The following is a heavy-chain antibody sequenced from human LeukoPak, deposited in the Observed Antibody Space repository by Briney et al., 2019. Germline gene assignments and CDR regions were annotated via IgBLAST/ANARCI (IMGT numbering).Heavy chain of an antibody. V-gene: IGHV3-21*01. CDR1: GFTFSSYS. CDR3: ARDRITMVRGVISAFDI. Sequence: GGSLRLSCAASGFTFSSYSMNWVRQALGKGLEWVSYISSSSYYIYYAASVKGRFTISRDNAKNSLYLQMNSLRAEDTAVYYCARDRITMVRGVISAFDIWGQGTMVTVSS. CDR2: ISSSSYYI. J-gene: IGHJ3*02. D-gene: IGHD3-10*01.